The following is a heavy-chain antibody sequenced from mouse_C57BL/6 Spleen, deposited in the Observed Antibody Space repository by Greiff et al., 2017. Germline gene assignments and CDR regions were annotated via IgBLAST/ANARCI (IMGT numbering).Heavy chain of an antibody. V-gene: IGHV5-17*01. CDR3: ANYGSDAMDY. CDR1: GFTFSDYG. CDR2: ISSGSSTI. Sequence: DVMLVESGGGLVKPGGSLKLSCAASGFTFSDYGMHWVRPAPEKGLEWVAYISSGSSTIYYADTVTGRFTISRDHAKNTLFLQMTSLRSEDTAMXYCANYGSDAMDYWGQGTSVTVSS. J-gene: IGHJ4*01. D-gene: IGHD1-1*01.